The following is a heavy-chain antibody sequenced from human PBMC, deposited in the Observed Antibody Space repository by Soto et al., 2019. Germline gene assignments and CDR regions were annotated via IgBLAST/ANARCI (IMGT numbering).Heavy chain of an antibody. CDR1: GGSISYYY. CDR2: IYYSGST. D-gene: IGHD4-17*01. V-gene: IGHV4-59*08. J-gene: IGHJ6*03. Sequence: SETLSLTCTVSGGSISYYYWSWIRQPPGKGLEWIGYIYYSGSTNYNPSLKSRVTISVDTSKNQFSLKLSSVTAADTAVYYCARRRERGYGDYNYYYYMDVWGKGTTVTVSS. CDR3: ARRRERGYGDYNYYYYMDV.